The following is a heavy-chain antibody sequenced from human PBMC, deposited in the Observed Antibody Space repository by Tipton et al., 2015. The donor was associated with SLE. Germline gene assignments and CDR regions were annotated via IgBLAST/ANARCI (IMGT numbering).Heavy chain of an antibody. CDR2: IYYRGST. J-gene: IGHJ3*02. V-gene: IGHV4-59*08. D-gene: IGHD3-22*01. CDR3: ARVGEFYYDSSGHAFDI. Sequence: TLSLTCTVSGGSISSYHWSWIRQPPGKGREWIGYIYYRGSTNYNPSLKSRVPISVDTSKNQFSRKLSSVTAADTAVYYCARVGEFYYDSSGHAFDIWGKGTMVTVSS. CDR1: GGSISSYH.